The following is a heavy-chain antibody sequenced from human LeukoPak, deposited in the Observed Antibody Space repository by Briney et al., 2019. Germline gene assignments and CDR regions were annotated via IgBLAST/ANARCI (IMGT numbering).Heavy chain of an antibody. CDR1: GYTFTSHY. J-gene: IGHJ3*02. CDR3: ARGERWDGAFDI. CDR2: INPSGGNT. V-gene: IGHV1-46*01. Sequence: ASVKVSCKASGYTFTSHYMHWVRQAPGRGLEWMGVINPSGGNTNYAQNFQGRVTMTMDTSTSTVYMELSSLNSEDTAVYFCARGERWDGAFDIWGQGTMVTVSS. D-gene: IGHD1-26*01.